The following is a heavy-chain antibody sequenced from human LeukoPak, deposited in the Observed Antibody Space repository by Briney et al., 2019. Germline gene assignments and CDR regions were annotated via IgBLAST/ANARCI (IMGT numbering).Heavy chain of an antibody. CDR1: GFTFSSYG. J-gene: IGHJ4*02. V-gene: IGHV3-33*01. CDR3: ASGPRERWLQSPFFY. D-gene: IGHD5-24*01. CDR2: IWYDGSNK. Sequence: GRSLRLSCAASGFTFSSYGMLWVRQAPGKGLEWVAVIWYDGSNKYYGDSVKGRFTISRDNSKKTLYLQMNSLRVEDTAVYYCASGPRERWLQSPFFYWGQGTLVTVSS.